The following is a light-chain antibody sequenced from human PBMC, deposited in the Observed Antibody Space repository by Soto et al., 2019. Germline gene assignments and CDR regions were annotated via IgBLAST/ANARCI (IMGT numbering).Light chain of an antibody. J-gene: IGKJ1*01. CDR2: DAS. CDR3: QHYGGMWT. Sequence: DIQMTQSPSTLPASVGDRVTITCRASQTITNRLAWYQQKPGKAPKVLIYDASNLESGVPSRFTGSGSGTEFILTISSLQPDDFATYYCQHYGGMWTFGQGTKADIK. CDR1: QTITNR. V-gene: IGKV1-5*01.